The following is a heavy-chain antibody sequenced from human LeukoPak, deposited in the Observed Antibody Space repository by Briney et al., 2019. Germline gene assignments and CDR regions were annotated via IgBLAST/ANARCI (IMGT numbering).Heavy chain of an antibody. CDR3: VREGPAVAGTNLREY. D-gene: IGHD6-19*01. CDR2: ISASGGST. V-gene: IGHV3-23*01. Sequence: GGSLRLSCAASGFTFRSHDMSWVRQAPGKGLEWVSGISASGGSTFYADSVKGRFTISRDNSKNTLYLQMNGLRVEDTAVYYCVREGPAVAGTNLREYWGQGTLVTVSS. J-gene: IGHJ4*02. CDR1: GFTFRSHD.